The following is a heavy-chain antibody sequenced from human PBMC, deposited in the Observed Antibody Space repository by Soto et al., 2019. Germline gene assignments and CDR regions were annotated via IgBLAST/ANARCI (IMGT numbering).Heavy chain of an antibody. CDR2: INPNSGGT. D-gene: IGHD3-10*01. J-gene: IGHJ6*02. CDR3: ARGLLWTGYGMDV. Sequence: ASVKVSCKASGYTFTGYYMHRVRQAPGQGLEWMGWINPNSGGTNYAQKFQGRVTMTRDTSISTAYMELSRLRSDDTAVYYCARGLLWTGYGMDVWGQGTKVIFS. CDR1: GYTFTGYY. V-gene: IGHV1-2*02.